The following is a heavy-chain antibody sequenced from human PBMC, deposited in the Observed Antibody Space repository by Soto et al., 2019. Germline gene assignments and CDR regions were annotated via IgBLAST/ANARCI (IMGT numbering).Heavy chain of an antibody. CDR3: ARGTQQLVLGYYYYYYMDV. J-gene: IGHJ6*03. V-gene: IGHV1-3*01. CDR1: GYTFTSYA. D-gene: IGHD6-13*01. CDR2: INAGNGNT. Sequence: ASVKVSFKASGYTFTSYAMHWVRQAPGQRLEWMGWINAGNGNTKYSQKFQGRVTITRDTSASTAYMELSSLRSEDTAVYYCARGTQQLVLGYYYYYYMDVWGKGPTVTVSS.